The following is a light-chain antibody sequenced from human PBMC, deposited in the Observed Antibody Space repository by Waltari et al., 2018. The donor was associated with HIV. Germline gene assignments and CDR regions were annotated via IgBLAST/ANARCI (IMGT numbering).Light chain of an antibody. CDR2: EVS. Sequence: HSVLTQPASVSGSPGQSITISCSGPTSHMSRLISVSWYQQSQGRAPKLIIFEVSSRPSGISDRFSGSKSGDTASLTISALRTEDEADYFCSSYSPRDSVVFGGGTKVTVL. CDR1: TSHMSRLIS. CDR3: SSYSPRDSVV. J-gene: IGLJ3*02. V-gene: IGLV2-14*01.